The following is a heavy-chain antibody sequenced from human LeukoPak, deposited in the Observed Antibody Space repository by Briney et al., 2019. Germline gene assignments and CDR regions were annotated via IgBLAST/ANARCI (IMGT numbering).Heavy chain of an antibody. CDR1: GFSFSTHV. CDR3: AKDNWLPRY. J-gene: IGHJ4*02. Sequence: GGSLRLSCAASGFSFSTHVMTWVRQAPGKGLEWVSSLSDSGGTTYYADSVKGRFTISRDNSKNTLYLQMNSLRAEDTAVYYCAKDNWLPRYWGQGTLVTVSS. D-gene: IGHD6-19*01. CDR2: LSDSGGTT. V-gene: IGHV3-23*01.